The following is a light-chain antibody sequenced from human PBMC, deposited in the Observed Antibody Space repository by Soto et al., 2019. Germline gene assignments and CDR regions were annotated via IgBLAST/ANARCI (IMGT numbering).Light chain of an antibody. J-gene: IGLJ2*01. CDR1: SSNIGSNT. CDR3: VAWDDSLNGPL. Sequence: QSVLTQPPSASGTPGQVVTISCSGSSSNIGSNTVNWYQHLPGTAPKLLIYTDSLRPSGVPGRFTAFKSGTSASLAISGLQSEDEADYYCVAWDDSLNGPLFGGGTKL. V-gene: IGLV1-44*01. CDR2: TDS.